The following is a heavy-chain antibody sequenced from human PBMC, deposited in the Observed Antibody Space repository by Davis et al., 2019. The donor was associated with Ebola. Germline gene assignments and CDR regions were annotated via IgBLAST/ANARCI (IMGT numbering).Heavy chain of an antibody. D-gene: IGHD3-10*01. J-gene: IGHJ6*02. CDR3: ARDRYYTIDV. Sequence: GESLKISCAASGFIFRSYVMSWVRQAPGKGLVWVSRIHSDGTSTIYTDSVKGRFTISRDNAKNTLYLQMNSLRAEDTAVYYCARDRYYTIDVWGQGTTVTVSS. CDR2: IHSDGTST. CDR1: GFIFRSYV. V-gene: IGHV3-74*01.